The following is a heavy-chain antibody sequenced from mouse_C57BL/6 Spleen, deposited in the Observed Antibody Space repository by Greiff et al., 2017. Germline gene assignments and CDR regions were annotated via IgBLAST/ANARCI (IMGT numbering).Heavy chain of an antibody. J-gene: IGHJ4*01. CDR2: SNPNYGTT. Sequence: VQLQQSGPELVKPGASVKISCKASGYSFTDYNMTWVKQSNGKRLEWIGVSNPNYGTTSYNQKFKGKATLTVDQSSSTAYMQLNSLTSEDSAVYYCARGNYGSSYENYYAMDYWGQGTSVTVSS. D-gene: IGHD1-1*01. CDR3: ARGNYGSSYENYYAMDY. V-gene: IGHV1-39*01. CDR1: GYSFTDYN.